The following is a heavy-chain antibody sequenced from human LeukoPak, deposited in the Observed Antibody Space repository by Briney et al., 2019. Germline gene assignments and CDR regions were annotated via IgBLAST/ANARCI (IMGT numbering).Heavy chain of an antibody. CDR1: GGSFSGYY. D-gene: IGHD6-13*01. J-gene: IGHJ4*02. CDR2: INHSGST. CDR3: ARQGGYSSSPDY. Sequence: PSKTLSLTCAVYGGSFSGYYWSWIRQPPGKGLEWIGEINHSGSTNYNPSLKSRVTISVDTSKNQSSLKLSSVTAADTAVYYCARQGGYSSSPDYWGQGTLVTVSS. V-gene: IGHV4-34*01.